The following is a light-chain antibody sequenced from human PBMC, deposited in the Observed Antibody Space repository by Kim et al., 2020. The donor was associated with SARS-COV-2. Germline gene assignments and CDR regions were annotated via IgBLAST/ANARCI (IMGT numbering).Light chain of an antibody. CDR2: DVT. CDR1: SSDVGAYNL. V-gene: IGLV2-14*01. J-gene: IGLJ3*02. CDR3: SSYTTSSTWV. Sequence: QSALTQPASVSGSPGQSITISCTGTSSDVGAYNLVSWYQQYPDKAPKVMIYDVTKRPSGVSNRFSGSKSGNTASLTISGLQAEDEADYYCSSYTTSSTWVFGGGTKVTVL.